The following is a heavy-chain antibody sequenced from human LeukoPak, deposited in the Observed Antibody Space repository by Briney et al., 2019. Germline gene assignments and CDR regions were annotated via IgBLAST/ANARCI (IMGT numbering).Heavy chain of an antibody. CDR1: GYTFTGYY. D-gene: IGHD3-22*01. Sequence: ASVKVSCKASGYTFTGYYMHWVRQAPGQGLEWMGWINPNSGGTNYAQKFQGRVTMTRDTSISTAYMELSRLSSDDTAVYYCARAGDYYDNWFDPWGQGTLVTVSS. CDR2: INPNSGGT. J-gene: IGHJ5*02. CDR3: ARAGDYYDNWFDP. V-gene: IGHV1-2*02.